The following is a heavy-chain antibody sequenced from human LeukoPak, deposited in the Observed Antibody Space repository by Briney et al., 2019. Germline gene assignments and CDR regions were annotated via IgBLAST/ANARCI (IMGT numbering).Heavy chain of an antibody. J-gene: IGHJ4*02. CDR2: MSSDGYIT. V-gene: IGHV3-30*01. D-gene: IGHD3-10*01. CDR3: SKDSTFYYWSGSSGPHHFYL. Sequence: GGSLRLSCAASGFTFSTYAMHWVRQAPGKGLEWVAVMSSDGYITYYADSVKGRFTISRDNSKNTLYLQLNSLRAEDTAVYYCSKDSTFYYWSGSSGPHHFYLWGQGTLVTV. CDR1: GFTFSTYA.